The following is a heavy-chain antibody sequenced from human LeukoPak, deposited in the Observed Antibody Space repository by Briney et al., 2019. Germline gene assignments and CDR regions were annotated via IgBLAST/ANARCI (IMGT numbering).Heavy chain of an antibody. V-gene: IGHV3-21*01. CDR1: GFTFSTYP. CDR3: ARSEHSSSSFDY. CDR2: ISSSSTHI. J-gene: IGHJ4*02. D-gene: IGHD6-6*01. Sequence: GGSLRLSCVASGFTFSTYPMSWVRQAPGKGLEWVSYISSSSTHIYYADSVKGRFTISRDNARNSLYLQMNSLRAEDTAIYYCARSEHSSSSFDYWGQGTLVTVSS.